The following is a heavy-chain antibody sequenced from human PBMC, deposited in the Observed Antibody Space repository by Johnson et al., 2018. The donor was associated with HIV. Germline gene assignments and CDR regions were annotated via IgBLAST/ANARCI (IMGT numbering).Heavy chain of an antibody. CDR2: ISSSSTSI. CDR1: GFTFSDVW. Sequence: VQLVESGGGSVKPGDSLRLSCAASGFTFSDVWMTWVRQAPGRGLEWISYISSSSTSIYYADSVQGRFTVSRDNAKNSLSLQMSGLRAEDTAVYYCARVGTARPRVRAYDIWGQGTTVTVSS. D-gene: IGHD6-6*01. V-gene: IGHV3-48*01. CDR3: ARVGTARPRVRAYDI. J-gene: IGHJ3*02.